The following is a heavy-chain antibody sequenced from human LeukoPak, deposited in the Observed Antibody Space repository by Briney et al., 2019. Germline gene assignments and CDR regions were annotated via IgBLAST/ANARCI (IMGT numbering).Heavy chain of an antibody. CDR1: GGTFSSYA. Sequence: SVKVSCKASGGTFSSYAISGVRQAPGQGLEWMGGIIPIFGTANYAQKFQGRVTITADESTSTAYMELSSLRSEDTAVYYCARTDRPEYYDFWSGYYTPFDYWGQGTLVTVSS. V-gene: IGHV1-69*13. J-gene: IGHJ4*02. CDR3: ARTDRPEYYDFWSGYYTPFDY. CDR2: IIPIFGTA. D-gene: IGHD3-3*01.